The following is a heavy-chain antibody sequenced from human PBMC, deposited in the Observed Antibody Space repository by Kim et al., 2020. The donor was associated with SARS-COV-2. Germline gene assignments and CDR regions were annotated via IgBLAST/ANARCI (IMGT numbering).Heavy chain of an antibody. V-gene: IGHV3-30*04. D-gene: IGHD2-2*02. CDR1: GFTFSSYA. CDR3: ASGPPPQYPIPDYYYGMDV. J-gene: IGHJ6*02. CDR2: ISYDGSNK. Sequence: GGSLRLSCAASGFTFSSYAMHWVRQAPGKGLEWVAVISYDGSNKYYADSVKGRFTISRDNSKNTLYLQMNSLRAEDTAVYYCASGPPPQYPIPDYYYGMDVWGQGTTVTVSS.